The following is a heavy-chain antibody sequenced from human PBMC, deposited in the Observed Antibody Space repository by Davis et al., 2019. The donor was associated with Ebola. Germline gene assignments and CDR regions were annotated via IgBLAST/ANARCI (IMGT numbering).Heavy chain of an antibody. J-gene: IGHJ4*02. CDR1: GGSISSGGYS. CDR2: IYHSGST. V-gene: IGHV4-30-2*01. Sequence: PSETLSLTCAVSGGSISSGGYSWSWIRQPPGKGLEWIGYIYHSGSTYYNPSLKSRVTISVDRSKNQFSLKLSSVTAADTAVYYCARVCSSTSCYRGGRYFDYWGQGTLVTVSS. D-gene: IGHD2-2*02. CDR3: ARVCSSTSCYRGGRYFDY.